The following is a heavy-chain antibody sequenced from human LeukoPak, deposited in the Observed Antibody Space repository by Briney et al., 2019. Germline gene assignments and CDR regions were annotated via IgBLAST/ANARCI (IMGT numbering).Heavy chain of an antibody. Sequence: GGSLRLSCVASGFTFSSYALSWVRQAPGKGLEWVSVISASGVNTYYADSVKGRFTISRDTSKDTVYLQMHSLRAEDTAVYYCAKGDVLPTYPTFDYWGQGTLVTVSS. CDR3: AKGDVLPTYPTFDY. J-gene: IGHJ4*02. D-gene: IGHD3-9*01. CDR1: GFTFSSYA. V-gene: IGHV3-23*01. CDR2: ISASGVNT.